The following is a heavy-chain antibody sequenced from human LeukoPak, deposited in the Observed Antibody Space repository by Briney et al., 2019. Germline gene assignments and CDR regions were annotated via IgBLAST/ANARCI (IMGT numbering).Heavy chain of an antibody. CDR1: GYTFTSYD. D-gene: IGHD3-9*01. CDR2: MNPNSGNT. V-gene: IGHV1-8*01. CDR3: ARGAPYYDILTGDTLDY. Sequence: ASVKVSCKASGYTFTSYDINWVRQATGQGLEWMGWMNPNSGNTGYAQKFQGRVTMTRNTSISTAYMELSSLRSEDTAVYYCARGAPYYDILTGDTLDYWGQGTLVTVSS. J-gene: IGHJ4*02.